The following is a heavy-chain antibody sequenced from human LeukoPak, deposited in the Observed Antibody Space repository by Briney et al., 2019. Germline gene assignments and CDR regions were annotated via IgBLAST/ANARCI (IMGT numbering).Heavy chain of an antibody. J-gene: IGHJ6*02. Sequence: PGGSLRLSCAASGFTVSSNYMSWVRQAPGEGLEWVPVIYIGGSTDYADSIKGRFTISRDNASNKVHLQMNSLRDGDTGVYYCLRDYHGMDVWGQGTTVIVSS. CDR2: IYIGGST. CDR3: LRDYHGMDV. D-gene: IGHD3-16*02. V-gene: IGHV3-53*01. CDR1: GFTVSSNY.